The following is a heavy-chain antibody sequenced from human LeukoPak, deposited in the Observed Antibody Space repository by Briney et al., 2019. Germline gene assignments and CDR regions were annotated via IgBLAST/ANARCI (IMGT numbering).Heavy chain of an antibody. CDR2: IYYSGST. Sequence: SETLSLTCTVSGGSISSYYWSWIRQPPGKGLEWIGYIYYSGSTNYTPSLKSRVTISVDPSKTQFSLKLSSVTAADTAVYYCARRLPPGAFDIWGQGTMVTVSS. CDR1: GGSISSYY. J-gene: IGHJ3*02. V-gene: IGHV4-59*01. D-gene: IGHD2-21*02. CDR3: ARRLPPGAFDI.